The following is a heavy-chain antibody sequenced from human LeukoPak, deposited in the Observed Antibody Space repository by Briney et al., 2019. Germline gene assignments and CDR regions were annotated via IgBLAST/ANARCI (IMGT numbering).Heavy chain of an antibody. J-gene: IGHJ4*02. CDR2: IRTSDTLI. D-gene: IGHD7-27*01. CDR3: ARDKDWGFDY. Sequence: GGSLRLSCAASGFTFSTYSMNWVRQAPGKGLEWVSYIRTSDTLIYYADSVKGRFTISTDNAKNSVYLQMNSLRDEDTAVYYCARDKDWGFDYWGQGTLVTVSS. V-gene: IGHV3-48*02. CDR1: GFTFSTYS.